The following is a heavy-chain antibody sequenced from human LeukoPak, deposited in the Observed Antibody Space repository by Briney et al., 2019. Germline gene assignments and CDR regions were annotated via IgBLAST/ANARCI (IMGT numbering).Heavy chain of an antibody. V-gene: IGHV4-4*07. CDR1: GGSISSYY. J-gene: IGHJ4*02. CDR3: AAIGGNSGFDY. Sequence: SETLSLTCTVSGGSISSYYWSWIRQPAGKGLEWIGRIYTSGSTNYNPSLKSRVTMSVDTSKNQFSLKLSSVTTADTAVYYCAAIGGNSGFDYWGQRTLVTVSS. CDR2: IYTSGST. D-gene: IGHD4-23*01.